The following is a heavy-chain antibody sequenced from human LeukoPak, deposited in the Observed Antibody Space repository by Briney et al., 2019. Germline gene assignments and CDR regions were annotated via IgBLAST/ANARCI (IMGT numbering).Heavy chain of an antibody. CDR2: INQDESEK. Sequence: PGGSLRLSCAASGFAFSSYWMNWVRQAPGQGLEWVANINQDESEKYYVDSVKGRFTISRDNSKNSLYLQMDSLRAEDTAVYYCATLRYCSGATCFDAFDIWGQGTMVTVSS. CDR1: GFAFSSYW. V-gene: IGHV3-7*01. D-gene: IGHD2-2*01. CDR3: ATLRYCSGATCFDAFDI. J-gene: IGHJ3*02.